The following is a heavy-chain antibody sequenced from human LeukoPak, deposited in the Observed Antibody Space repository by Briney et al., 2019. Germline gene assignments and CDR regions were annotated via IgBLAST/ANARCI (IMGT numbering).Heavy chain of an antibody. J-gene: IGHJ4*02. Sequence: ASVKVSCKASGGTFSSYAISWVRQAPGQGLEWMGGIIPIFGTANYAQKFQGRGTSTTDESTSTAYMELSSLRSEDTAVYYCARGITGTMTLDYWGQGTLVTVSS. CDR3: ARGITGTMTLDY. CDR1: GGTFSSYA. V-gene: IGHV1-69*05. D-gene: IGHD1-7*01. CDR2: IIPIFGTA.